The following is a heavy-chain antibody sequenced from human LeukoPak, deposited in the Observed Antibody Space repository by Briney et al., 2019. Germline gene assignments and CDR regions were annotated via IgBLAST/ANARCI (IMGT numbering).Heavy chain of an antibody. Sequence: GGSLRLSCAASGFTFSSYWMSWVRQAPGKGLEWVARIKKDGSEKYYVDSVKGRFTISRDNAKNSLYLQMHSLRVEDTAVYYCARSDFWSGTPSYFDYWGQGTLVTVSS. J-gene: IGHJ4*02. D-gene: IGHD3-3*01. CDR2: IKKDGSEK. CDR3: ARSDFWSGTPSYFDY. V-gene: IGHV3-7*01. CDR1: GFTFSSYW.